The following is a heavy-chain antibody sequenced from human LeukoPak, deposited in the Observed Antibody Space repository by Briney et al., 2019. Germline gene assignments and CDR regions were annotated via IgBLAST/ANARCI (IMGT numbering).Heavy chain of an antibody. J-gene: IGHJ3*02. D-gene: IGHD2-2*01. V-gene: IGHV3-30-3*01. CDR1: GFTFSSYA. Sequence: GGSLRLSCAASGFTFSSYAMHWVRQAPGKGLEWVAVISYDGSNKYYADSVKGRFTISRDNAKNSLYLQMNSLRAEDMALYYRAKASSNDAFDIWGQGTMVTVSS. CDR2: ISYDGSNK. CDR3: AKASSNDAFDI.